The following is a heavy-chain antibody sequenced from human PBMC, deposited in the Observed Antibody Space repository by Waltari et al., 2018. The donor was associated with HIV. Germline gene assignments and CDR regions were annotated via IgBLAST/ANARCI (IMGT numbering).Heavy chain of an antibody. Sequence: EVQLVESGGGLVQPGGSLRLSCAASGLPFSSYSMNWVRTAPGKGLEGCSYISSRSSTIYYEDSVKGRFTISRENAKNSLYLQMNSLRAEDTAVYYCARDRYGDYTFDYWGQGTLVTVSS. J-gene: IGHJ4*02. CDR1: GLPFSSYS. CDR3: ARDRYGDYTFDY. V-gene: IGHV3-48*04. D-gene: IGHD4-17*01. CDR2: ISSRSSTI.